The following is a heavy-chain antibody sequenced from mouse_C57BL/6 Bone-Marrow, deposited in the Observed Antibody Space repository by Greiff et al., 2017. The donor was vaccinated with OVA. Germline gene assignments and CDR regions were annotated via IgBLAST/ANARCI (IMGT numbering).Heavy chain of an antibody. CDR2: IYPGSGST. CDR3: ASPYYGYDGVDY. J-gene: IGHJ2*01. D-gene: IGHD2-9*01. CDR1: GYTFTSYW. V-gene: IGHV1-55*01. Sequence: HVQLQPPWAELVKPGASVKMSCKASGYTFTSYWITWVKQRPGQGLEWIGDIYPGSGSTNYNEQFKSKAKLPVDTSSSTAYMQLSSLTSEDSAVYDCASPYYGYDGVDYWGQGTTLTVSS.